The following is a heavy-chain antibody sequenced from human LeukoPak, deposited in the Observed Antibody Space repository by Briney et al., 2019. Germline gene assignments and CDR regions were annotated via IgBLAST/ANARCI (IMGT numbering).Heavy chain of an antibody. CDR1: GGSFSGYY. J-gene: IGHJ4*02. Sequence: SETLSLTCAVYGGSFSGYYWSWIRQPPGKGLEWIGEINHSGSTNYNPSLKSRVIMSVDTSKNQFSLKLSSVTAADTAVYYCATGKWLPSADYWGQGTLVTVSS. CDR3: ATGKWLPSADY. CDR2: INHSGST. V-gene: IGHV4-34*01. D-gene: IGHD3-22*01.